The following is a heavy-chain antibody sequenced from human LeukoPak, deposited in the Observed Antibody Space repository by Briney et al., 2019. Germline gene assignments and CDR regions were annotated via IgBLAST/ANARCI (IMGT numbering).Heavy chain of an antibody. J-gene: IGHJ4*02. CDR3: ARDDCSGGSCYFDY. V-gene: IGHV3-20*04. D-gene: IGHD2-15*01. CDR1: GFNFDDYG. Sequence: GGSLRLSCAASGFNFDDYGMSWVRQAPGKGLEWVSGINWNGGSTGYADSVKGRFTISRDNAKNSLYLQMNSLRAEDTALYYCARDDCSGGSCYFDYWGQGTLVTVSS. CDR2: INWNGGST.